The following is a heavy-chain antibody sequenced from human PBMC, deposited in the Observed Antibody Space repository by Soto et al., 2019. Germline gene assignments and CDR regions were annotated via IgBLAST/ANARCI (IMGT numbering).Heavy chain of an antibody. CDR3: ARDGRDYYYYYMDV. J-gene: IGHJ6*03. Sequence: PSETLSLTCTVSGGSISSSSYYWSWIRQPPGKGLEWIGYIYYSGSTNYNPSLKSRVTISVDTSKNQFSLKLSSVTAADTAVYYCARDGRDYYYYYMDVWGKGTTVTVSS. V-gene: IGHV4-61*01. D-gene: IGHD1-1*01. CDR2: IYYSGST. CDR1: GGSISSSSYY.